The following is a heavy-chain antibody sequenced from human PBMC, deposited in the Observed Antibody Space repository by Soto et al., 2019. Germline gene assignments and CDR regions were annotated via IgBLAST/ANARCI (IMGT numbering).Heavy chain of an antibody. Sequence: ARVSVSYNASVYPFTRYALNWVRQAPGQGLEWMGWISPYNGNTKYPQKVQGRVTITRDTSASTAYMELSSLRSEDTAVYYCARDILFDYWGQGTLVTVSS. CDR2: ISPYNGNT. D-gene: IGHD2-15*01. J-gene: IGHJ4*02. CDR3: ARDILFDY. V-gene: IGHV1-18*04. CDR1: VYPFTRYA.